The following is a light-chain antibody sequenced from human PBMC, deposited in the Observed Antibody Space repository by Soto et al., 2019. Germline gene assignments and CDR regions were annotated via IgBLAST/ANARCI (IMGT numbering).Light chain of an antibody. CDR3: QQRTNWPPLT. J-gene: IGKJ4*01. CDR1: QSVGTY. V-gene: IGKV3-11*01. Sequence: EIVLTQSPATLSLSPGERATLSCRASQSVGTYLAWYQQKPGQAPRLLIYDASIRATGIPARFSGSGSGTDFTLSISSLEPEDFAVYYCQQRTNWPPLTFGGGTKVEIK. CDR2: DAS.